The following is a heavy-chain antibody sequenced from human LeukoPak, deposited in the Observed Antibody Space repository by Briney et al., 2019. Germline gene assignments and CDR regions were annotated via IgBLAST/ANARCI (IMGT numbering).Heavy chain of an antibody. CDR3: ARDPYEQQLVGY. V-gene: IGHV1-2*02. Sequence: ASVKVSCKASGYTFIGYYMHWVRQAPGQGLEWMGWINPNSGGTNYAQKFQGRVTMTRDTSISTAYMELSRLRSDDTAVYYCARDPYEQQLVGYWGQGTLVTVSS. D-gene: IGHD6-13*01. J-gene: IGHJ4*02. CDR1: GYTFIGYY. CDR2: INPNSGGT.